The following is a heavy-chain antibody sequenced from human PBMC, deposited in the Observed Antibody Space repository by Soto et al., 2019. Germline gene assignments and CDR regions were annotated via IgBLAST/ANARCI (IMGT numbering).Heavy chain of an antibody. J-gene: IGHJ5*02. CDR3: ASPRGNSPWFDP. CDR1: GFTFSSYG. CDR2: IKQDGSEK. V-gene: IGHV3-7*01. Sequence: PGGSLRLSCAASGFTFSSYGMHWVRQAPGKGLEWVANIKQDGSEKYYVDSLKGRFTISRDNAKNSLYLQMDSLRVEDTAVYYCASPRGNSPWFDPWGQGTLVTVSS. D-gene: IGHD3-16*01.